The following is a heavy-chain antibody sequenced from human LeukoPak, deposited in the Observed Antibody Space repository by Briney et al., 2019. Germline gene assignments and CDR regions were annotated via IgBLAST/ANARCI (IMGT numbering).Heavy chain of an antibody. D-gene: IGHD3-10*01. J-gene: IGHJ4*02. V-gene: IGHV3-21*01. CDR2: ISSNNLHI. CDR3: VGPDSQFDC. CDR1: GFTFSDQS. Sequence: GGSLRLSCAASGFTFSDQSMNWVRQAPGKGLEWVSSISSNNLHIFYADSVKGRFTISRDNAKNSLYLQMNNLRAEDTAVYYCVGPDSQFDCWGQGTPVTVSS.